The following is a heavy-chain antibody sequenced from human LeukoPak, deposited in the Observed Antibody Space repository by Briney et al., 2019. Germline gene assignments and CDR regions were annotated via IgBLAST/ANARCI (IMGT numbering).Heavy chain of an antibody. CDR1: GGSISSITYY. D-gene: IGHD3-22*01. CDR2: MYYRGNT. V-gene: IGHV4-39*07. Sequence: SETLSLTCTVSGGSISSITYYWGWIRQPPGKGLEWVGHMYYRGNTFYNPSLKSRVTMSVDTSKNQFSLKLSSVTAADTAVYYCARDGANYYDSSGIFDYWGQGTLVTVSS. CDR3: ARDGANYYDSSGIFDY. J-gene: IGHJ4*02.